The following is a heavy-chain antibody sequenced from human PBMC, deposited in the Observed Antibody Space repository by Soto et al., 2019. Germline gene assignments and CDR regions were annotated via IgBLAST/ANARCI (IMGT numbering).Heavy chain of an antibody. CDR3: ARVAVKYRRSFDY. Sequence: QVQLQESGPGLVKPSQTLSFTCTVSGGSISSGDYYWSWIRQPPGKGLEWIGYIYYSGSTYYNPSLKRRVTISVATSKNQFSLKLSSVTAADTAVYYCARVAVKYRRSFDYWGQGTLVTVSS. V-gene: IGHV4-30-4*01. J-gene: IGHJ4*02. CDR2: IYYSGST. D-gene: IGHD3-22*01. CDR1: GGSISSGDYY.